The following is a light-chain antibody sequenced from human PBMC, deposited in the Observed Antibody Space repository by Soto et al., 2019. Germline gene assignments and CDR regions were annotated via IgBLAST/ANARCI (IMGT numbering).Light chain of an antibody. Sequence: DIQMTQSPSSLSASVGDRVTITCRASQRISSSLNWYQHKVGRAPKLLIYAASSLQTGVPSRFSGSGSVTDFTLTISNLQPEDCATYYCHQSYLTPRTCGQGTKLEI. CDR1: QRISSS. CDR3: HQSYLTPRT. CDR2: AAS. V-gene: IGKV1-39*01. J-gene: IGKJ2*01.